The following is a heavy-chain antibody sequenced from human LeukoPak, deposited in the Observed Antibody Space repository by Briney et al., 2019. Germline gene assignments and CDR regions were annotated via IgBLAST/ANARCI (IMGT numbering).Heavy chain of an antibody. CDR1: GDSITSANW. V-gene: IGHV4-4*02. Sequence: PSETLSLTCAVSGDSITSANWWSWVRQPPGKGLEWIGEIYHSEYTNYNPSLKSRVTISVDKSKNQFFLKLNSVTAADTAAYYCARDMSRVPGYPGDGMDVWGEGTTVIVSS. J-gene: IGHJ6*04. CDR3: ARDMSRVPGYPGDGMDV. CDR2: IYHSEYT. D-gene: IGHD3-16*02.